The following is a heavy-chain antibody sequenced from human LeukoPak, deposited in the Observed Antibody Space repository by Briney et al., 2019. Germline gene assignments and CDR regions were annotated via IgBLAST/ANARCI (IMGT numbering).Heavy chain of an antibody. CDR1: GYTFTSYD. D-gene: IGHD3-9*01. CDR2: MNPNSGNT. V-gene: IGHV1-8*01. Sequence: GASVKVSCKASGYTFTSYDINWVRQATGQGLEWMGWMNPNSGNTGYAQKFQGRVTMTRNTSISTAYMELRSLRSEDTAVYYCARVDYDILTGNLDYWGQGTLVTVSS. CDR3: ARVDYDILTGNLDY. J-gene: IGHJ4*02.